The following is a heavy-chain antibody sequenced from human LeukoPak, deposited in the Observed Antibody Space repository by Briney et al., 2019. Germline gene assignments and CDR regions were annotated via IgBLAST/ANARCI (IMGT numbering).Heavy chain of an antibody. Sequence: GGSLRLSCTASRFTFSSYAMHWVRQAPGKGLEWVAVMWFDGSNQYQTDSVKGRYTISRDNSKNTLYLQMSILRADDTAVYYCASDRHSGRFYTIDYWGQGTLVTVSS. V-gene: IGHV3-33*01. CDR3: ASDRHSGRFYTIDY. J-gene: IGHJ4*02. CDR2: MWFDGSNQ. CDR1: RFTFSSYA. D-gene: IGHD1-26*01.